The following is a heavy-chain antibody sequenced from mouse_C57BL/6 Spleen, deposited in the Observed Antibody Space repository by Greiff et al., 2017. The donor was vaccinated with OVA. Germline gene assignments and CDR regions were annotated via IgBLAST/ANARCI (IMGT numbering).Heavy chain of an antibody. J-gene: IGHJ3*01. D-gene: IGHD2-4*01. CDR3: ARDRAYDYDGEGFAY. V-gene: IGHV5-4*01. CDR2: ISDGGSYT. Sequence: EVKLMESGGGLVKPGGSLKLSCAASGFTFSSYAMSWVRQTPEKRLEWVATISDGGSYTYYPDNVKGRFTISRDNAKNNLYLQMSHLKSEDTAMYYCARDRAYDYDGEGFAYWGQGTLVTVSA. CDR1: GFTFSSYA.